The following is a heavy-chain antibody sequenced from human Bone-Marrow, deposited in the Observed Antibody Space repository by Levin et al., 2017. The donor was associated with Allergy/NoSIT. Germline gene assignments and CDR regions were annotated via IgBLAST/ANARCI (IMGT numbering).Heavy chain of an antibody. J-gene: IGHJ6*02. CDR1: GGSISSRDYY. CDR3: VSQRGGVAGSYYYGMDV. V-gene: IGHV4-39*01. Sequence: RASETLSLTCTVSGGSISSRDYYWGWFRQSPGKGLEWIGSIYYSGNTYYNPSLKSRLTISVDILKDQFSLRLTSVIAADTAVYYCVSQRGGVAGSYYYGMDVWGQGATVTVSS. CDR2: IYYSGNT. D-gene: IGHD6-19*01.